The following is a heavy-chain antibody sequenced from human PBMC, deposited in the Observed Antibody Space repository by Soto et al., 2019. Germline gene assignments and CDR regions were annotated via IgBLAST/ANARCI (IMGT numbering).Heavy chain of an antibody. Sequence: ASVKVSCKASGYTFTSYDINWVRQATGQGLEWMGWMNPNSGNTGYAQKFQGRVTMTRNTSISTAYMELSSLRSEDTAVYYCARRLGGGPAATDAFDIWGQGTMVPVSS. CDR3: ARRLGGGPAATDAFDI. V-gene: IGHV1-8*01. D-gene: IGHD2-2*01. CDR1: GYTFTSYD. CDR2: MNPNSGNT. J-gene: IGHJ3*02.